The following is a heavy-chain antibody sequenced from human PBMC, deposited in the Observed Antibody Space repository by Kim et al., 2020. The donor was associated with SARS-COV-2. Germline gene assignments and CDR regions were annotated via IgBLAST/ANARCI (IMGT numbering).Heavy chain of an antibody. V-gene: IGHV7-4-1*02. J-gene: IGHJ4*02. Sequence: ASVKVSCKASGYTFTSYAMNWVRQAPGQGLEWMGWINTNTGNPTYAQGFTGRFVFSLDTSVSTAYLQISSLKAEDTAVYYCARDMIGSYDFWSGCDYWGQGTLVTVSS. D-gene: IGHD3-3*01. CDR1: GYTFTSYA. CDR2: INTNTGNP. CDR3: ARDMIGSYDFWSGCDY.